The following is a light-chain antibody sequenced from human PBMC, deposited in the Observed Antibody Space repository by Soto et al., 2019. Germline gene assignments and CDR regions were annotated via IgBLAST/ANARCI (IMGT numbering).Light chain of an antibody. CDR3: SSYTSSTDYV. CDR2: EVT. CDR1: TSDLGFYNY. V-gene: IGLV2-14*01. Sequence: QSALTQPASVSGSPGQSITISCTGTTSDLGFYNYVSWYQHHPGKAPKLLIYEVTNRHSGVSNRFSGSKSGNTASLTISGLQAEDEADYYCSSYTSSTDYVFGTGTKVTVL. J-gene: IGLJ1*01.